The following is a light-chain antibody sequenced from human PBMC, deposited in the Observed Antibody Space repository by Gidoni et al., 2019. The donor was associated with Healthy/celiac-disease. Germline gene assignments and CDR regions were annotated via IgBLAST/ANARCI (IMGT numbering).Light chain of an antibody. V-gene: IGLV2-14*01. Sequence: TISCTGTSSDVGGYNYVSWYQQHPGKAPKLMIYEVSNRPSGVSNRFSGSKSGNTASLTISGLQAEDEADYYCSSYTSSSTHYVFGTGTKVTVL. J-gene: IGLJ1*01. CDR1: SSDVGGYNY. CDR2: EVS. CDR3: SSYTSSSTHYV.